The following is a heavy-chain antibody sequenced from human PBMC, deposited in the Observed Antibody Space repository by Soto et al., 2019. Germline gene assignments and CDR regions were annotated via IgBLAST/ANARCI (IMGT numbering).Heavy chain of an antibody. Sequence: EVQLLESVGGLVQPGGSLRLSCAASGFTFSSYAMSWVRQAPGKGLEWVSAISGSGGSTYYADSVKGRFTISRDNSKNTLYLQMNSLRAEDTAVYYCAKDYDFWSGYGDYWGQGTLVTVSS. V-gene: IGHV3-23*01. CDR1: GFTFSSYA. CDR2: ISGSGGST. CDR3: AKDYDFWSGYGDY. D-gene: IGHD3-3*01. J-gene: IGHJ4*02.